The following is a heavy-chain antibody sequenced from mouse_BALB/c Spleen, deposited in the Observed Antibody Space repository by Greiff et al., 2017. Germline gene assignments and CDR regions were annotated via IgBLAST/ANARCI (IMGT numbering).Heavy chain of an antibody. CDR2: IWRGGST. J-gene: IGHJ4*01. CDR1: GFSLTSYG. CDR3: ARKGGYYGAMDY. Sequence: VQLQESGPSLVQPSQSLSITCTVSGFSLTSYGVHWVRQSPGKGLEWLGVIWRGGSTDYNAAFISRLSISKDNSKSQVFFKMNSLQANDTAIYYCARKGGYYGAMDYWGQGTSVTVSS. D-gene: IGHD1-1*02. V-gene: IGHV2-2*02.